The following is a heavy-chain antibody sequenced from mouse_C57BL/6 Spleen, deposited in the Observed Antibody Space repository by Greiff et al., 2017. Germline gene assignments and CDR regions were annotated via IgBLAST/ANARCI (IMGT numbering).Heavy chain of an antibody. J-gene: IGHJ2*01. Sequence: VMLVESGPGLVAPSQSLSITCTVSGFSLTSYAISWVRQPPGKGLEWLGVIWTVGGTNYNSALKSRLSISKDNSKSQVFLKMNSLQTDDTARYYCARNPLYRGYDYWGQGTTLTVSS. D-gene: IGHD2-12*01. V-gene: IGHV2-9-1*01. CDR3: ARNPLYRGYDY. CDR2: IWTVGGT. CDR1: GFSLTSYA.